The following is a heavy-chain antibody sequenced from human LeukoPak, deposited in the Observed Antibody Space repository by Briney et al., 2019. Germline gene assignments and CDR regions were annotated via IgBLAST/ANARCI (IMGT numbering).Heavy chain of an antibody. CDR2: ISWNSGSI. CDR3: AKDTSRAVAGDDAFDI. J-gene: IGHJ3*02. D-gene: IGHD6-19*01. CDR1: GFTFDDYA. V-gene: IGHV3-9*01. Sequence: GRSLRLSCAASGFTFDDYAMHWVPDAPGKGLEWVSGISWNSGSIGYAASVKGRFTISRDNAKNSLYLQMNSLRAEDTALYYCAKDTSRAVAGDDAFDIWGQGTMVTVSS.